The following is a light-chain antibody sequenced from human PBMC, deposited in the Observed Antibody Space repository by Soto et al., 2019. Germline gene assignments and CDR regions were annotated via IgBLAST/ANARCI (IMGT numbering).Light chain of an antibody. CDR3: QQYNSYSPYT. J-gene: IGKJ2*01. V-gene: IGKV1-5*03. Sequence: DIPMTRFPSTRPPPLENKATILCRASQSFGSGLAWNQQKPGKAPKLLIYKASSLESGVPSRFSGSGSGTEFTLTISSLQPDDFATYYCQQYNSYSPYTFGQGTKLEIK. CDR2: KAS. CDR1: QSFGSG.